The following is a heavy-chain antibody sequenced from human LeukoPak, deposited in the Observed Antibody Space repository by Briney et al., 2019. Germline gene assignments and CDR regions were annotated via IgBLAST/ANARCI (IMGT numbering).Heavy chain of an antibody. CDR3: ASEDGHNPNLGFDY. J-gene: IGHJ4*02. CDR2: ISYDGRNK. Sequence: PGGSLRLSCAASGFSFSSSGMHWVRQAPGKGLEWVAVISYDGRNKYYADSVKGRFTISRDTSKNTLYLQMNSLRAEDTAVYYCASEDGHNPNLGFDYWGQGTLVTVSS. D-gene: IGHD5-24*01. V-gene: IGHV3-30*03. CDR1: GFSFSSSG.